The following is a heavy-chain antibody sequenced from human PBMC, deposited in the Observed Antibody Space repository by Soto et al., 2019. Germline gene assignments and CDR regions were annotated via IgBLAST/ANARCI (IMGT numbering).Heavy chain of an antibody. CDR3: ARDLNYGLVDY. J-gene: IGHJ4*02. CDR2: ISSSSSTI. Sequence: EVQLVESGGGLVQPGGSLRLSCAASGFTFSSYSMNWVRQAPGKGLEWVSYISSSSSTIYYADSVKGRFTISRDNAKNSLYLQMNSLRVEDTAVYYCARDLNYGLVDYWGQGTLVTVSS. CDR1: GFTFSSYS. V-gene: IGHV3-48*01. D-gene: IGHD4-17*01.